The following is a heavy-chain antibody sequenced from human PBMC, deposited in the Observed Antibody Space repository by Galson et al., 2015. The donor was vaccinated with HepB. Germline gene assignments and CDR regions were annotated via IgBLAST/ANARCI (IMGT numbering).Heavy chain of an antibody. CDR1: GFTFSSYA. V-gene: IGHV3-23*01. J-gene: IGHJ4*02. D-gene: IGHD3-22*01. CDR3: AKDLFSPIVVVNIFDY. Sequence: SLRLSCAASGFTFSSYAMSWVRQAPGKGLEWVSAICGSGGSTYYADSVKGRFTISRDNSKNTLYLQMNSLRAEDTAVYYCAKDLFSPIVVVNIFDYWGQGTLVTVSS. CDR2: ICGSGGST.